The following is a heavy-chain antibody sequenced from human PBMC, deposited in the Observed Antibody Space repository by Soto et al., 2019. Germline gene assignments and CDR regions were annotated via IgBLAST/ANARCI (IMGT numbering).Heavy chain of an antibody. CDR2: IYYSGST. Sequence: QLQLQESGPGLVKPSETLSLTCTVSGGSISSSSYYWGWIRQPPGKGLELIGSIYYSGSTYYNPSIKSRVTISVDTSKNQFSLKLSSVTAADTAVYYCARHDLGGRAVAGTWGQGTLVTVSS. CDR1: GGSISSSSYY. CDR3: ARHDLGGRAVAGT. D-gene: IGHD6-19*01. J-gene: IGHJ4*02. V-gene: IGHV4-39*01.